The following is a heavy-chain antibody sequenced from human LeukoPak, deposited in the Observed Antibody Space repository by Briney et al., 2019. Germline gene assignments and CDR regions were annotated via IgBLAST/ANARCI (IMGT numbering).Heavy chain of an antibody. Sequence: PGGSLRLSCAASGFTFRSYSMNWVRQAPGKGLEWVSSISSSSTYIYYADSVKGRFTVSRDNAKKSLYLQINTLRAEDTAVYYCVRGPHIAATSYWGQGTLVTVSS. D-gene: IGHD6-25*01. CDR3: VRGPHIAATSY. CDR2: ISSSSTYI. CDR1: GFTFRSYS. J-gene: IGHJ4*02. V-gene: IGHV3-21*04.